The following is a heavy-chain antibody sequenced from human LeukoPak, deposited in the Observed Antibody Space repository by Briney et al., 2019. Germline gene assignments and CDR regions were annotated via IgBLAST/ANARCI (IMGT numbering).Heavy chain of an antibody. V-gene: IGHV3-30*18. CDR1: GFTFRSYG. D-gene: IGHD3-3*01. CDR3: AKVDVDYDFWSGSYVYYGMDV. J-gene: IGHJ6*02. CDR2: ISYDGSNK. Sequence: SGGSLRLSCAASGFTFRSYGMHWVRQAPGKGLEWVAVISYDGSNKYYADSVKGRFTISRDNSRTTLYLQMNSLREEDTALYFCAKVDVDYDFWSGSYVYYGMDVWGQGTTVTVSS.